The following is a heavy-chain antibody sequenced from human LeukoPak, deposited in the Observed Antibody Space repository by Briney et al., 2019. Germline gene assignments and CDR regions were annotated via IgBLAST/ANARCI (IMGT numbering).Heavy chain of an antibody. J-gene: IGHJ4*02. CDR2: INPNSGGT. Sequence: ASVNVSCKASGYTFTAYYIHWVRQAPGQGLEWMGWINPNSGGTNYAQNFQGRVTMTSDTSTYTTHMELSRLRSDDTAVYYCARSDVVVVTATTHFDYWGQGTLVTVSS. D-gene: IGHD2-15*01. CDR1: GYTFTAYY. V-gene: IGHV1-2*02. CDR3: ARSDVVVVTATTHFDY.